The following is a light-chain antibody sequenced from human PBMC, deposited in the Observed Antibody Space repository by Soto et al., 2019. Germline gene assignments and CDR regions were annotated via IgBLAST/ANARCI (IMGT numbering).Light chain of an antibody. V-gene: IGLV4-60*02. CDR3: ETWDSNTLV. CDR2: LEGSGSY. J-gene: IGLJ3*02. CDR1: SGHSSYI. Sequence: QSVLTQSSSASASLGSSVKLTCTLSSGHSSYIIAWHQQQPGKAPRYLMKLEGSGSYNKWSGVPDRFSGSSSGADRYLTISNLQFEDEADYYCETWDSNTLVFGGGTKLTVL.